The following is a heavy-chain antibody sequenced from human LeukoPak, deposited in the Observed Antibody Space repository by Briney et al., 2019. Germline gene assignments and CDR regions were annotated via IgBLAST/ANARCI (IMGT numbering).Heavy chain of an antibody. J-gene: IGHJ3*01. CDR3: AKDLIL. V-gene: IGHV3-30*02. D-gene: IGHD2-8*01. CDR2: IQYDGSHK. Sequence: GGSLRLSCAASGFTFSISDMHWVRQAPGKGLEWVSVIQYDGSHKNYIDSVKGRFTISRDNSRNTLCLQMFSLSAEDTAVYFCAKDLILWGQGTVVTVSS. CDR1: GFTFSISD.